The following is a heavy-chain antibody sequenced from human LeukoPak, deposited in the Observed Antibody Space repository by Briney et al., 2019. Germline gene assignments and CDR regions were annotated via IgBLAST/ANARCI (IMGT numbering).Heavy chain of an antibody. V-gene: IGHV1-24*01. Sequence: ASVKVSCKASGGTFSSYAISWVRQAPGKGLEWMGGFDPEDGETIYAQKFQGRVTMTEDTSTDTAYMELSSLRSEDTAVYYCATGRLAARPHFDYWGQGTLVTVSS. D-gene: IGHD6-6*01. CDR3: ATGRLAARPHFDY. CDR2: FDPEDGET. J-gene: IGHJ4*02. CDR1: GGTFSSYA.